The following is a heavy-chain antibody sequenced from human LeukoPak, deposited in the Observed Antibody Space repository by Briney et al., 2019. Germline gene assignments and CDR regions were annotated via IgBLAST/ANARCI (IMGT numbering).Heavy chain of an antibody. Sequence: GTSLRLSCTASGFNFGIYGMHWVRRAPGKGLEWAAVMWDDGTNEYYVESVKGRFTISRDNGKRTLYLQMNSLRVEDTAVYYCARWHTMVNAFDIWGQGTMVTVSS. V-gene: IGHV3-33*01. CDR1: GFNFGIYG. CDR2: MWDDGTNE. J-gene: IGHJ3*02. D-gene: IGHD3-10*01. CDR3: ARWHTMVNAFDI.